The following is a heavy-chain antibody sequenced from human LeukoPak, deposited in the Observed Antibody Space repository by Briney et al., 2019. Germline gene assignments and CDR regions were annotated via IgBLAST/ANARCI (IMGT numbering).Heavy chain of an antibody. D-gene: IGHD2-2*01. V-gene: IGHV4-39*01. J-gene: IGHJ3*02. Sequence: SETLSLTCTVSGGSISSSSYYWGWIRQPPGKGLEWIGSIYYSGSTYYNPSLESRVTISVDTSKNQFSLKLSSVTAADTAVYYCARPRGGYCSSTSCSDAFDIWGQGTMVTVSS. CDR3: ARPRGGYCSSTSCSDAFDI. CDR2: IYYSGST. CDR1: GGSISSSSYY.